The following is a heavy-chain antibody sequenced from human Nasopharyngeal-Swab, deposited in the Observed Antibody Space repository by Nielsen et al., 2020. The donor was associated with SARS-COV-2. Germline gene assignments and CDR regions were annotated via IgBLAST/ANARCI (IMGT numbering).Heavy chain of an antibody. CDR2: INSDGTSI. CDR3: SRGGAWNDY. J-gene: IGHJ4*02. CDR1: GFTFSSHW. V-gene: IGHV3-74*03. D-gene: IGHD1-1*01. Sequence: GESLKISCAASGFTFSSHWMHWVRQVPGKGLVWVSRINSDGTSITYADSVKGRFTIYRVNAKNTLYLQMTSLSAEATAVYYCSRGGAWNDYWGQGTLVTVSS.